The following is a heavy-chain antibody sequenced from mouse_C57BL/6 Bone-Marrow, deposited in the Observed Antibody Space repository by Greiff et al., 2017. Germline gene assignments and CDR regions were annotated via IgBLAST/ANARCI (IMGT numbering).Heavy chain of an antibody. Sequence: EVKLVDSGGGLVKPGGSLKLSCAASGFTFSSYAMSWVRQTPEKRLEWVATISDGGSYTYYPDNVKGRFTISRENAKNNLYLQMSHMKSEDTAMYYSAREDDSSDVWGTGTTVTVSS. V-gene: IGHV5-4*01. CDR1: GFTFSSYA. J-gene: IGHJ1*03. CDR2: ISDGGSYT. CDR3: AREDDSSDV. D-gene: IGHD2-4*01.